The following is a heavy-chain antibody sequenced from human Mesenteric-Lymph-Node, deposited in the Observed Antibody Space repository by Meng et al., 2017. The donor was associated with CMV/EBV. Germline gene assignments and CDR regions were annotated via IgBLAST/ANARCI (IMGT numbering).Heavy chain of an antibody. J-gene: IGHJ6*02. V-gene: IGHV1-8*02. CDR2: MNPNSGNT. CDR3: ARGRAGRTTIFGVVIMPHYYYYGMDV. D-gene: IGHD3-3*01. Sequence: ASVPVSCKASGYTFTGYYMHWVRQATGQGLEWMGWMNPNSGNTGYAQKFQCRVTMTRNTSISTAYMELSSLRSEDTAVYYCARGRAGRTTIFGVVIMPHYYYYGMDVWGQGTTVTVSS. CDR1: GYTFTGYY.